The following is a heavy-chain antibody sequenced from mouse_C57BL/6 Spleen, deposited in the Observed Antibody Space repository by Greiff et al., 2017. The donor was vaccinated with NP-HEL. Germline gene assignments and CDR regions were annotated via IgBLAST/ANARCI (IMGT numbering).Heavy chain of an antibody. J-gene: IGHJ2*01. CDR3: ARPPHLDY. CDR2: IDPSDSYT. V-gene: IGHV1-50*01. CDR1: GYTFTSYW. Sequence: VQLQQPGAELVKPGASVKLSCKASGYTFTSYWMQWVKQRPGQGLEWIGEIDPSDSYTNYNQKFKGKATLTVDTSSSTAYMQLSSLTSEDSAVYYCARPPHLDYWGQGTTLTVSS.